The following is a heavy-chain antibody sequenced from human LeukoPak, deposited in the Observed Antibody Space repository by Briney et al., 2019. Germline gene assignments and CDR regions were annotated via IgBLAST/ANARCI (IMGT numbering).Heavy chain of an antibody. CDR1: GGSFSGYY. CDR2: INHSGST. D-gene: IGHD6-6*01. Sequence: SETLSLTCAVYGGSFSGYYWSWIRQPPGKGREWIGEINHSGSTNYNPSLKSRVTISVDTSKNQFSLKLSSVTAADTAVYYCARLFPIAARPGDGFDYWGQGTLVTVSS. CDR3: ARLFPIAARPGDGFDY. V-gene: IGHV4-34*01. J-gene: IGHJ4*02.